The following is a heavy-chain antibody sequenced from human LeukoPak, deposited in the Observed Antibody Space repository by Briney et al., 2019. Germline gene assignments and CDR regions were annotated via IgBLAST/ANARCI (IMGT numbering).Heavy chain of an antibody. CDR3: ARHDSTLAPLAEYYYYYYTDV. CDR1: GGSINSCGFS. V-gene: IGHV4-39*01. D-gene: IGHD2-15*01. CDR2: IVYSGST. J-gene: IGHJ6*03. Sequence: SETLSLTYTVSGGSINSCGFSWGRIRQPPGKGLEWIGSIVYSGSTCYNPSLKSRLTISVGTAKNQFSLKLASVTATDTAIYYCARHDSTLAPLAEYYYYYYTDVWGKGTTVTVSS.